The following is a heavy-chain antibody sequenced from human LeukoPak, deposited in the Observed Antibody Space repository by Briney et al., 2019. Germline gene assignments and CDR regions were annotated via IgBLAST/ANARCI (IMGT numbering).Heavy chain of an antibody. CDR2: ISGSGGST. J-gene: IGHJ4*02. Sequence: GGSLRLSCAASGFTFSSYAMSWVRQAPGKGLEWVSAISGSGGSTYYADSVKGRFTISRDNSKNTLYLQMNSLRAEDTARYYWAKAGKGATITVYFDYWGQGTLVTVSS. CDR1: GFTFSSYA. CDR3: AKAGKGATITVYFDY. V-gene: IGHV3-23*01. D-gene: IGHD5-12*01.